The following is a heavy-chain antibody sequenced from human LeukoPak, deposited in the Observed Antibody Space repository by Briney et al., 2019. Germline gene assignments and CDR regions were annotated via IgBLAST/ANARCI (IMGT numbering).Heavy chain of an antibody. CDR2: INPNNGDT. CDR1: GYTFTAQY. V-gene: IGHV1-2*02. J-gene: IGHJ4*02. Sequence: GASVKVSCKASGYTFTAQYMHWVRQAPGQGLEWMGWINPNNGDTKYAQSFLGRVTMTRDTSTTTAYMELSSLRSDDTAVYFCASYPRSIPPPPFDYWGQGTLVTVSA. CDR3: ASYPRSIPPPPFDY. D-gene: IGHD2-21*01.